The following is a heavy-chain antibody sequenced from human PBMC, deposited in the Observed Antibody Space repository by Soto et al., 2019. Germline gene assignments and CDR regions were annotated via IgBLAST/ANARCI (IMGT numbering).Heavy chain of an antibody. V-gene: IGHV1-18*01. CDR3: ARDSPPVDY. CDR2: ISAYNGNT. J-gene: IGHJ4*02. CDR1: GYTFTSYA. Sequence: ASVKVSCKASGYTFTSYAISWVRQAPGQGLEWMGWISAYNGNTKYVQKLQGRVTMTSDTSTSTAYMELRSLRSDDTAVYYCARDSPPVDYWGQGTLVTVSS.